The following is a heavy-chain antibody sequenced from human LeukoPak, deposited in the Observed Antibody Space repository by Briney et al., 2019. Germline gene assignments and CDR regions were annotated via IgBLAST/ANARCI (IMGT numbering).Heavy chain of an antibody. CDR1: GGSFSGYY. D-gene: IGHD5-12*01. J-gene: IGHJ4*02. CDR2: INHSGST. Sequence: SETLSLTCAVYGGSFSGYYWSWIRQAPGKGLEWIGEINHSGSTNYNPSLKSRVIISVDTSKNQFSLKLTSVTAADTAVYYCARHTLHSGWPFDYWGQGTLVTVSS. V-gene: IGHV4-34*01. CDR3: ARHTLHSGWPFDY.